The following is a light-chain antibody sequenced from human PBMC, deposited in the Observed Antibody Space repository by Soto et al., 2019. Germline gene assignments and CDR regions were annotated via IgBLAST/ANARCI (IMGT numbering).Light chain of an antibody. Sequence: QAVVTQSPSASASLGASVKLTCTLSSGHSSYAIAWHQQQPEKGPRYLMKVNTDRSHNKGDGIPDRFSGSSSGAERYLTISSLQSEDEADYYCQTWGAGFSVVFGGGTKVTVL. CDR3: QTWGAGFSVV. CDR1: SGHSSYA. CDR2: VNTDRSH. J-gene: IGLJ2*01. V-gene: IGLV4-69*01.